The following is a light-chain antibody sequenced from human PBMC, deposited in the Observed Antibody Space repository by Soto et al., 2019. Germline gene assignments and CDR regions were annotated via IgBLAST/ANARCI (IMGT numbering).Light chain of an antibody. J-gene: IGKJ3*01. CDR3: HHYDNSPPFP. CDR2: GAS. CDR1: QSVDSRY. V-gene: IGKV3-20*01. Sequence: EIVLTQSPGTLSLSPGERATLSCRASQSVDSRYLAWYQQPPGRAPRLLIYGASSRATGTPDRFSGSGSGTDFTLTISRLEPEDSAVYYCHHYDNSPPFPFGPGTKVDI.